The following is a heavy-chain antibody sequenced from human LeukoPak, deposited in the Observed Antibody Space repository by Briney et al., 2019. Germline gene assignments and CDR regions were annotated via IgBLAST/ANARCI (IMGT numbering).Heavy chain of an antibody. D-gene: IGHD2-2*01. J-gene: IGHJ6*02. CDR3: AKVRGSPGYCSSTSCFSGMDV. CDR1: GFTFSSYA. Sequence: GGSLRLSCAASGFTFSSYAMSWVHQAPGKGLEWVPAISGSGGSTYYADSVKGRFTISRDNSKNTLYLQMNSLRAEDTAVYYCAKVRGSPGYCSSTSCFSGMDVWGQGTTVTVSS. V-gene: IGHV3-23*01. CDR2: ISGSGGST.